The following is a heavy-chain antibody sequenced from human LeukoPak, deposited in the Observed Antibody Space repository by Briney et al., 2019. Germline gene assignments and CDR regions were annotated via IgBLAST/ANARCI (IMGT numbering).Heavy chain of an antibody. CDR1: GGTFSSYA. J-gene: IGHJ1*01. D-gene: IGHD3-22*01. Sequence: SVKVSCKASGGTFSSYAISWVRQAPGQGLEWMGVIIPIFGTANYAQKFQGRVTITTDESTSTAYMELSSLRSEDTDVYYCARTPPYYYDSSGYYYEYFQHWGQGTLVTVSS. CDR2: IIPIFGTA. V-gene: IGHV1-69*05. CDR3: ARTPPYYYDSSGYYYEYFQH.